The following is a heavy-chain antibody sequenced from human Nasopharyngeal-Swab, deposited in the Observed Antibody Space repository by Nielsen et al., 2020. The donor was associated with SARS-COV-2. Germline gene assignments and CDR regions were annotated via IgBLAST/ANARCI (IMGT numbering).Heavy chain of an antibody. V-gene: IGHV3-48*02. D-gene: IGHD3-16*01. CDR3: AKDRWGGVTGGDY. Sequence: GESLKISCAASGFTFSSYTMFWVRQAPGRGLEWVANIGSSGSNIYYADSVKGRFTISRDNAKNSLYLQMNSLRDEDTAVYYCAKDRWGGVTGGDYWGQGILVTASS. J-gene: IGHJ4*02. CDR1: GFTFSSYT. CDR2: IGSSGSNI.